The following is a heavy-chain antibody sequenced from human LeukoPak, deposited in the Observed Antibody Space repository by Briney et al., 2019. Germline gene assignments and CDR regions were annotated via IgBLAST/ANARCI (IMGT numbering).Heavy chain of an antibody. CDR2: TFYSGST. CDR1: GDSVTTTRSH. J-gene: IGHJ1*01. V-gene: IGHV4-39*07. D-gene: IGHD1-26*01. Sequence: SSETLSLTCTVSGDSVTTTRSHWGWVRQPPGKGLELLGNTFYSGSTYYSPSLNSRISLSVDKSKNQFSLKLNSVTAADTAVYYCASLRTGSHRDAEYFEKWGQGTLVTVSS. CDR3: ASLRTGSHRDAEYFEK.